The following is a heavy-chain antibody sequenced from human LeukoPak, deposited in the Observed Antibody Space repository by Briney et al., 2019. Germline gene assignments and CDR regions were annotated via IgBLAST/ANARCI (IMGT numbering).Heavy chain of an antibody. CDR3: ITHLAPGDYVYYYYGMDV. J-gene: IGHJ6*02. CDR1: GFTFSNAW. V-gene: IGHV3-15*01. D-gene: IGHD4-17*01. Sequence: PGGSLRLSCAASGFTFSNAWMSWVRQAPGKGLEWVGRIKNKTDGGTTDYAAPVKGRFTISRDDSKNTLYLQMNSLKTEDTAVYYCITHLAPGDYVYYYYGMDVWGQGTTVTVS. CDR2: IKNKTDGGTT.